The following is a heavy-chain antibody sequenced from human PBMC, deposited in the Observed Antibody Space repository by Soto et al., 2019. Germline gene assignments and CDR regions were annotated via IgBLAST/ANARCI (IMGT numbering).Heavy chain of an antibody. Sequence: QAQLVESGGGVVQPGKSLRLSCAASGFTFSSYAMHWVRQAPGKGLEWVAAIAFDGSVTNFVDSVKGRFTISRDNSKNTVYLQLNNLRAEDTAVYHCARGSGWAAHEYWGQGSLVVVSA. CDR1: GFTFSSYA. J-gene: IGHJ4*02. CDR2: IAFDGSVT. D-gene: IGHD6-19*01. CDR3: ARGSGWAAHEY. V-gene: IGHV3-30-3*01.